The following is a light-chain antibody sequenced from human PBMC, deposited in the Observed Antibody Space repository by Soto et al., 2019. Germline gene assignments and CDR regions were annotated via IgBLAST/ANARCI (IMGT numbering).Light chain of an antibody. Sequence: DIPMTQSPSTLSASVGDRVTMTWRASQSISSWLGWYQQKPGKAPKLLIYKASSLEIGVPSRFSGSGSGKEFTLIISSLQPDDFATYYCHHNNISPWTSGQGTKVKSN. J-gene: IGKJ1*01. CDR1: QSISSW. CDR2: KAS. CDR3: HHNNISPWT. V-gene: IGKV1-5*03.